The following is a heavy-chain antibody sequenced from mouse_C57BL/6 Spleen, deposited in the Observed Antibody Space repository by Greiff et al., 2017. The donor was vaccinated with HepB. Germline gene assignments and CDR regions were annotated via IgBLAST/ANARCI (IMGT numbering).Heavy chain of an antibody. CDR1: GYTFTDYN. V-gene: IGHV1-18*01. J-gene: IGHJ3*01. CDR3: AREDPSFAY. Sequence: EVKLMESGPELVKPGASVKIPCKASGYTFTDYNMDWVKQSHGKSLEWIGDINPNNGGTIYNQKFKGKATLTVDKSSSTAYMELRSLTSEDTAVYYCAREDPSFAYWGQGTLVTVSA. CDR2: INPNNGGT.